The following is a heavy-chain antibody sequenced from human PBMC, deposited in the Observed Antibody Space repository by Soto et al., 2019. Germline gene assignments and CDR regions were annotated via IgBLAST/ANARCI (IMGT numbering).Heavy chain of an antibody. CDR2: ISGSGGST. D-gene: IGHD5-12*01. CDR3: ASRQGVSGYDTDAFDI. J-gene: IGHJ3*02. CDR1: GFTFSSYA. Sequence: EVQLLESGGGLVQPGGSLRLSCAASGFTFSSYAMSWVRQAPGKGLEWVSAISGSGGSTYYADSVKGRFTISRDNPKNTLYLQMNSLRAEDTAVYYCASRQGVSGYDTDAFDIWGQGTMVTVSS. V-gene: IGHV3-23*01.